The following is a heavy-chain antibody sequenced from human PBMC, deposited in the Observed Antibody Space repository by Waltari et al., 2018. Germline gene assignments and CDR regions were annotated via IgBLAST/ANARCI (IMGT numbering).Heavy chain of an antibody. J-gene: IGHJ4*02. D-gene: IGHD1-26*01. CDR3: ARDRAEWELLPTEDY. CDR1: GFTFSSYW. V-gene: IGHV3-7*01. CDR2: IKQDGSEK. Sequence: EVQLVESGGGLVQPGGSLRLSCAASGFTFSSYWMSWVRQAPGKGLEWVANIKQDGSEKYYVDSVKGRFTISRDNAKNSLYLQMNSLRAEGTAVYYCARDRAEWELLPTEDYWGQGTLVTVSS.